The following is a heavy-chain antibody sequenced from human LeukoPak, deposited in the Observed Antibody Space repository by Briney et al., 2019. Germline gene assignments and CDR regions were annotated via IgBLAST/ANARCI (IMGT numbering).Heavy chain of an antibody. J-gene: IGHJ4*02. D-gene: IGHD6-19*01. CDR1: GASISSNSYY. CDR2: IYFSGST. V-gene: IGHV4-39*07. CDR3: ARYKQWLSHFDY. Sequence: SETLSLTCTVSGASISSNSYYWGWIRQPPGKGLEWIGSIYFSGSTYYNPSLKSRVTISVDTSKNQFSLKLSSVTAADTAVYYCARYKQWLSHFDYWGQGTLVTVSS.